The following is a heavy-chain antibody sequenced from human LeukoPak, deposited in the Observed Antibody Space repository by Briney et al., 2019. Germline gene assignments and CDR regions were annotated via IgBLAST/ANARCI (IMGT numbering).Heavy chain of an antibody. J-gene: IGHJ5*02. CDR2: IYSSGST. D-gene: IGHD3-10*01. Sequence: SETLSLTCTVSGGSMSSYYWNWVRQPPGKGLEWIGNIYSSGSTDYNPSLKSRVTISLDTSKFRFSLRLNSVTAADTAVYYCARADPNASGYFYRFNWFDPWGQGTLVTVSS. CDR1: GGSMSSYY. CDR3: ARADPNASGYFYRFNWFDP. V-gene: IGHV4-59*01.